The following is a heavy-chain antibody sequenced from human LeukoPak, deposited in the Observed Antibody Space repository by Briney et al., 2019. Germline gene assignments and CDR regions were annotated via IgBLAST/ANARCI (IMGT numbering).Heavy chain of an antibody. V-gene: IGHV3-23*01. J-gene: IGHJ2*01. CDR2: ISGSGCST. Sequence: PGGSLRLSCAASGFTFSSYAMSWVRQAPGKGLEWVSAISGSGCSTYYADSVKGRFTISRDNSKNTLYLQMNSLRAEDTAVYYCAKDHGRLQLLIEIQWYFDLWGRGTLVTVSS. CDR1: GFTFSSYA. D-gene: IGHD5-24*01. CDR3: AKDHGRLQLLIEIQWYFDL.